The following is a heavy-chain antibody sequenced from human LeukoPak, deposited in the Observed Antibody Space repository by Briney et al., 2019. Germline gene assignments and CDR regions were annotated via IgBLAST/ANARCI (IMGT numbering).Heavy chain of an antibody. D-gene: IGHD6-19*01. V-gene: IGHV3-48*03. CDR1: GFTFSSYE. J-gene: IGHJ4*02. Sequence: GGSLRLSCAASGFTFSSYEMNWVRQAPGKGLEWVSYISSSGSTIYYADSVKGRFTISRDNAKNSLYLQMNSLRAEDTAVYYWARGAYSSGWYLSGAIDYWGQGTLVTVSS. CDR2: ISSSGSTI. CDR3: ARGAYSSGWYLSGAIDY.